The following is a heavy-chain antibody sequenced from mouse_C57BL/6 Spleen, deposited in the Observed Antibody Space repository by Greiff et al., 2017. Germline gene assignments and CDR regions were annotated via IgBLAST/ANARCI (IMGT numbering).Heavy chain of an antibody. V-gene: IGHV14-2*01. CDR1: GFNINDYY. J-gene: IGHJ2*01. CDR2: IDPEDGET. Sequence: VQLQQSGAELVKPGASVKLSCTASGFNINDYYMHWVKQRPEQGLEWIGRIDPEDGETKYAPKFQGKATITADTSSNTAYLQLSSLSAEDTAVYYGTSIYYDYDGYYFDYWGQGTTLTVSS. CDR3: TSIYYDYDGYYFDY. D-gene: IGHD2-4*01.